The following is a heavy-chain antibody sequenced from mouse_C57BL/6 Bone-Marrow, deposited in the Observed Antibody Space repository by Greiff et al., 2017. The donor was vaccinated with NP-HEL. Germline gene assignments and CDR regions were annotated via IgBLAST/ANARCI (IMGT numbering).Heavy chain of an antibody. CDR2: IHPNSGST. D-gene: IGHD2-2*01. J-gene: IGHJ2*01. Sequence: VKLQQPGAELVKPGASVKLSCKASGYTFTSYWMHWVKQRPGQGLEWIGMIHPNSGSTNYNEKFKSKATLTVDKSSSTAYMQLSSLTSEDSAVYYCARWGLRRFDYWGQGTTLTVSS. CDR3: ARWGLRRFDY. CDR1: GYTFTSYW. V-gene: IGHV1-64*01.